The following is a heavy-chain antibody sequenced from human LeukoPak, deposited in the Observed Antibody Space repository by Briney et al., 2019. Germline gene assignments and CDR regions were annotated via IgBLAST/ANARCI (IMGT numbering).Heavy chain of an antibody. CDR1: GYTFTSYY. CDR3: ARAILAVAGTVYYYYYMDV. D-gene: IGHD6-19*01. CDR2: INPSGGST. Sequence: GASVKVSCKASGYTFTSYYMHWVRQAPGQGLEWMGIINPSGGSTSYAQKFQGRVTMTRDMSTSTVYMELSSLRSEDTAVYYCARAILAVAGTVYYYYYMDVWGKGTTVTVSS. J-gene: IGHJ6*03. V-gene: IGHV1-46*01.